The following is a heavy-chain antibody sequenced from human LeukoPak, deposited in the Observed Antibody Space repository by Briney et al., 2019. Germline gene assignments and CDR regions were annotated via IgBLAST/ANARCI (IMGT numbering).Heavy chain of an antibody. Sequence: GGSLRLSCAASGFTFSSYWMHWVRQAPGKGLVWVSRINSDGSSTTYADSVEGRFTISRDNAKNTLYLQMNRLRAEDTAVYHCARDGYNLDTFDIWGQGTMVTVSS. J-gene: IGHJ3*02. CDR2: INSDGSST. CDR1: GFTFSSYW. V-gene: IGHV3-74*01. D-gene: IGHD5-24*01. CDR3: ARDGYNLDTFDI.